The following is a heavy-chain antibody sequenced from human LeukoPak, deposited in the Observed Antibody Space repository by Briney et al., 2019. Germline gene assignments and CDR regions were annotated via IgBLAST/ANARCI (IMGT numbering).Heavy chain of an antibody. CDR2: IYYSGST. CDR1: GGSISSYY. CDR3: ARERGGIAAAEDYFDY. J-gene: IGHJ4*02. Sequence: SETLSLTCTVSGGSISSYYWSWIRRPPGKGLEWIGYIYYSGSTNYNPSLKSRVTISVDTSKNQFSLKLSSVTAADTAVYYCARERGGIAAAEDYFDYWGQGTLVTVSS. D-gene: IGHD6-13*01. V-gene: IGHV4-59*01.